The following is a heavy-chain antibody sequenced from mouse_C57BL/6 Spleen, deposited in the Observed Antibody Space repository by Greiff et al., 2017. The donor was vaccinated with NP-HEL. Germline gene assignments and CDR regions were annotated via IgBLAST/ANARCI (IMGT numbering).Heavy chain of an antibody. CDR3: ARYYYGSSYEEYYAMDY. D-gene: IGHD1-1*01. CDR1: GFNIKNTY. V-gene: IGHV14-3*01. Sequence: VQLKQSVAELVRPGASVKLSCTASGFNIKNTYMHWVKQRPEQGLEWIGRIDPANGNTKYAPKFQGKATITADTSSNTAYLQLRSLTSEDTAIYYCARYYYGSSYEEYYAMDYWGQGTSVTVSS. J-gene: IGHJ4*01. CDR2: IDPANGNT.